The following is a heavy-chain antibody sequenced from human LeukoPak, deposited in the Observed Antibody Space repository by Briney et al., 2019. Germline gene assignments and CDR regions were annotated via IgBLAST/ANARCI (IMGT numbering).Heavy chain of an antibody. D-gene: IGHD3-9*01. CDR1: GFTFSSSA. CDR2: ISGSGSGGST. V-gene: IGHV3-23*01. CDR3: AKDRRYFSYYYMDV. Sequence: GGSLRLSCAASGFTFSSSAMSWVRQAPGKGLEWVSNISGSGSGGSTYYADSVKGRFTISRDNSKNTLYLQMNSLRAEDTAVYYCAKDRRYFSYYYMDVWGKGTTVTISS. J-gene: IGHJ6*03.